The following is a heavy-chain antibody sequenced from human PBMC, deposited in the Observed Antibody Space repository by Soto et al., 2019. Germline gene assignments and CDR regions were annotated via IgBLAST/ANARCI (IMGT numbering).Heavy chain of an antibody. CDR1: GFTFSSYG. D-gene: IGHD6-19*01. CDR3: SLLYIRGWGGDY. CDR2: ISYDGSNK. J-gene: IGHJ4*02. V-gene: IGHV3-30*03. Sequence: QVQLVEAGGGVGQPVRSLRLSCAASGFTFSSYGMHWVRQAPGKGLEGVAVISYDGSNKYYADSVNGRFTISRDNSKNPFYLEMKGLRAEDPAVDCCSLLYIRGWGGDYWGQGTLVHVSS.